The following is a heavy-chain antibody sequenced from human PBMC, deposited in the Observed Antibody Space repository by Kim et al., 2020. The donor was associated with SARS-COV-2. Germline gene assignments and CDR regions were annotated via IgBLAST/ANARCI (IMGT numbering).Heavy chain of an antibody. CDR3: ARDLFRVAARRPPQHQPTSHYGMDV. J-gene: IGHJ6*02. D-gene: IGHD2-2*01. Sequence: ASVKVSCKASGYTFTSYAMNWVRQAPGQGLEWMGWINTNTGNPTYAQGFTGRFVFSLDTSVSTAYLQISSLKAEDTAVYYCARDLFRVAARRPPQHQPTSHYGMDVWGQGTTVTVSS. CDR2: INTNTGNP. CDR1: GYTFTSYA. V-gene: IGHV7-4-1*02.